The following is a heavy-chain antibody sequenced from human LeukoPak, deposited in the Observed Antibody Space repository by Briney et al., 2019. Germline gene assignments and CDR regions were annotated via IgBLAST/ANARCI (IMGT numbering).Heavy chain of an antibody. D-gene: IGHD4-17*01. CDR2: INDSGRT. J-gene: IGHJ4*02. V-gene: IGHV4-34*01. CDR1: GGSFSVYY. CDR3: ARMSPRLRRLTMTTTKGFDY. Sequence: PSETLSLTCAAYGGSFSVYYWSWIRQPPGKGLEWIGEINDSGRTNYNPSLKSRVTISVDTSKNQFSLKLSSATAADTAVYYCARMSPRLRRLTMTTTKGFDYWGQGTLVTVSS.